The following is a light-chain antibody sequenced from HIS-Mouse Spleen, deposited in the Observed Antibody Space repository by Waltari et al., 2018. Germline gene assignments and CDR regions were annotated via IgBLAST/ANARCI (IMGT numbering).Light chain of an antibody. J-gene: IGLJ3*02. CDR2: EGS. Sequence: QSALTQPASVSGSPGQSITISCTGTRSAVGRYNLVSWYQHHPAKAPKLMIYEGSKRPSGVSNRFSGSKSGNTASLTISGLQAEDEADYYCCSYAGSSTWVFGGGTKLTVL. CDR3: CSYAGSSTWV. CDR1: RSAVGRYNL. V-gene: IGLV2-23*01.